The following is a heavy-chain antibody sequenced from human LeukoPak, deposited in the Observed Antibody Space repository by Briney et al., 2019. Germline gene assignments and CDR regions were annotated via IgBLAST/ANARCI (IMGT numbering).Heavy chain of an antibody. Sequence: SETLSLTCAVYGGSFSGYYWSWIRQPPGKGLEWIGSVYYSGSTYYNPSLKSRVTISVDTSKNQFSLKLSSVTAADTAVYYCARHNNGRNYYYMDVWGKGTTVTVSS. CDR1: GGSFSGYY. J-gene: IGHJ6*03. D-gene: IGHD1-14*01. CDR3: ARHNNGRNYYYMDV. CDR2: VYYSGST. V-gene: IGHV4-34*01.